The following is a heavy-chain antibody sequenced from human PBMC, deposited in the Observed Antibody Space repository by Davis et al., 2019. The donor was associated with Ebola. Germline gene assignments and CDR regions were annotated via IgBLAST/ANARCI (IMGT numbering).Heavy chain of an antibody. V-gene: IGHV3-21*01. CDR3: ARDRVVVAAKGYYYGMDV. CDR2: ISSSSSYI. Sequence: GGSLRLSCAASGFTFSSYSMNWVRQAPGKGLEWVSSISSSSSYIYYADSVKGRFTISRDNAKNSLYLQMNSLRAEDTAVYYCARDRVVVAAKGYYYGMDVWGQGTTVTVSS. J-gene: IGHJ6*02. D-gene: IGHD2-15*01. CDR1: GFTFSSYS.